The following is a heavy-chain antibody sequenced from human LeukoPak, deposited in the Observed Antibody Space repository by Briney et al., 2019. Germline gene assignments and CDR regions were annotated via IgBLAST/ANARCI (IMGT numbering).Heavy chain of an antibody. J-gene: IGHJ3*02. Sequence: SESLCLTCTVPGASLTSSYWSWVRQPPGRGLECVGYVYYSGNTNYNPSLKSRVTLSVDMSKNQFSLKLNSVTAADTDIYYCARGYYDSRGYSNTFDIWGQGTMVTVSS. CDR1: GASLTSSY. CDR2: VYYSGNT. D-gene: IGHD3-22*01. V-gene: IGHV4-59*01. CDR3: ARGYYDSRGYSNTFDI.